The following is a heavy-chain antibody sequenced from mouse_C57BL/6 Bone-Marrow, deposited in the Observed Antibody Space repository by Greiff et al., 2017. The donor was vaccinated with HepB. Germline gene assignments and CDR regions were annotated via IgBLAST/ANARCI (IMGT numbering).Heavy chain of an antibody. J-gene: IGHJ3*01. V-gene: IGHV1-4*01. CDR1: GYTFTSYT. CDR3: ARALITTVVARAY. CDR2: INPSSGYT. D-gene: IGHD1-1*01. Sequence: VQLKQSGAELARPGASVKMSCKASGYTFTSYTMHWVKQRPGQGLEWIGYINPSSGYTKYNQKFKDKATLTADKSSSTAYMQLSSLTSEDSAVYYCARALITTVVARAYWGQGTLVTVSA.